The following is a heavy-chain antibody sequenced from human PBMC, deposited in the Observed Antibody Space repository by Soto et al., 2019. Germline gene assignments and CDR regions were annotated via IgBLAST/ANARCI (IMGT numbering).Heavy chain of an antibody. CDR1: GGSISSSSYY. D-gene: IGHD3-10*01. CDR2: IYYSGST. V-gene: IGHV4-39*01. J-gene: IGHJ4*02. Sequence: QLQLQESGPGLVKPSETLSLTCTVSGGSISSSSYYWGWIRQPPGKGLEWIGSIYYSGSTYYNPSLKSRVTISVDTSTTQFSLNLPCVTAAATAVYYCATLWFGEGNYWGQGTLVTVSS. CDR3: ATLWFGEGNY.